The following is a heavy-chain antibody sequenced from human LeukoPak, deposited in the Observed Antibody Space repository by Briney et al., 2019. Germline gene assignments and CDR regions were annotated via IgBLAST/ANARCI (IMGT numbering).Heavy chain of an antibody. CDR1: GFTFDDYG. V-gene: IGHV3-20*04. Sequence: RPGGSLRLXCAASGFTFDDYGMSWVRQPPGKGLEWVSGINWNGGSTGYADSVKGRFTISRDNDKNSLYLQMNSLRAGDTALYYCARDQPDSTGYSPFDSWGQGTLVTVSS. J-gene: IGHJ4*02. CDR2: INWNGGST. D-gene: IGHD3-22*01. CDR3: ARDQPDSTGYSPFDS.